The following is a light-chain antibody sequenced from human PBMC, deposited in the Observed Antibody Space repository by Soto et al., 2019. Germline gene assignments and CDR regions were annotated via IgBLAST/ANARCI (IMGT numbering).Light chain of an antibody. V-gene: IGLV2-14*01. CDR1: SSDVGSYNY. CDR2: EVS. Sequence: QSVLTQPASVSGSPGQSITISCTGTSSDVGSYNYVSWYQQHPGKAPKVMIYEVSNRPSGVSNRFSGSKSGNTASLTISGLQAEDEADYYCSSYTSSSTYVLGTGTKVTVL. CDR3: SSYTSSSTYV. J-gene: IGLJ1*01.